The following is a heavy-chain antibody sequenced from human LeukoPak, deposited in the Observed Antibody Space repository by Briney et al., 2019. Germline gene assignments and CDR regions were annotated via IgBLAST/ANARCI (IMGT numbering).Heavy chain of an antibody. V-gene: IGHV3-9*01. CDR3: AKDRAAAGLDY. J-gene: IGHJ4*02. D-gene: IGHD6-13*01. Sequence: QSGGSLRLSCAASGFTFDDYAMHWVRQAPGKGLEWVSGISRNSGSIGYADSVKGRFTISRDNAKNSLYLQMNSLRAEDTALYYCAKDRAAAGLDYWGQGTLVTVSS. CDR1: GFTFDDYA. CDR2: ISRNSGSI.